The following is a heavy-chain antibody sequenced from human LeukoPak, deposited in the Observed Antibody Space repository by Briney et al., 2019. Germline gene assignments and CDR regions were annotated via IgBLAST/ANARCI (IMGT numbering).Heavy chain of an antibody. CDR1: GFTFSDYY. D-gene: IGHD4-17*01. CDR2: ISSSGSTI. Sequence: GGSLRLSCAASGFTFSDYYMSWIRQAPGKGLEWVSYISSSGSTIYHADSVKGRFTISRDNAKNSLYLQMNSLRAEDTAVYYCASSGYGDYLEGDSETDENWFDPWGQGTLVTVSS. J-gene: IGHJ5*02. V-gene: IGHV3-11*01. CDR3: ASSGYGDYLEGDSETDENWFDP.